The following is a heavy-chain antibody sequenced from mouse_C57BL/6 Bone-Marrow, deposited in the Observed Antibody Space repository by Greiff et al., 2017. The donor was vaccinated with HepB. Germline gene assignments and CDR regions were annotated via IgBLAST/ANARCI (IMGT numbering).Heavy chain of an antibody. CDR1: GFNIKDYY. CDR2: IDPEDGET. J-gene: IGHJ3*01. CDR3: ARCRYGSSSWFAY. D-gene: IGHD1-1*01. V-gene: IGHV14-2*01. Sequence: VHVKQSGAELVKPGASVKLSCTASGFNIKDYYMHWVKQRTEQGLEWIGRIDPEDGETKYAPKFQGKATITADTSSNTAYLQLSSLTSEDTAVYYCARCRYGSSSWFAYWGQGTLVTVSA.